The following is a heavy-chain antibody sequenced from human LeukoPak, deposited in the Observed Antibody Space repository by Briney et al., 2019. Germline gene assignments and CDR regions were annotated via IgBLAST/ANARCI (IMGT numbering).Heavy chain of an antibody. D-gene: IGHD6-19*01. CDR1: GFNFGSDA. V-gene: IGHV3-33*01. Sequence: GGSLRLSCTASGFNFGSDAMHWVRQAPGKGLEWVAFIWYDGSNDHYADSVKGRFTISRDNSKNTVCLQMNSLRVEDTAVYYCARDPSGSGWSLNYWGQGTLVTVSS. J-gene: IGHJ4*02. CDR2: IWYDGSND. CDR3: ARDPSGSGWSLNY.